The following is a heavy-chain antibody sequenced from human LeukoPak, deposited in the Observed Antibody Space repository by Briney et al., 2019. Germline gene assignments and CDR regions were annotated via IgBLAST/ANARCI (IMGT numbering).Heavy chain of an antibody. CDR1: GFTFSSYE. CDR3: ARDRRSGGGMDV. J-gene: IGHJ6*02. V-gene: IGHV3-48*03. CDR2: ISSSGGYM. D-gene: IGHD2-15*01. Sequence: GGSLRLSCAASGFTFSSYEMNWVRQAPEKGLEWIAYISSSGGYMYADSVKGRFTISRDNSKNTLYLQMNSLRAEDTAVYYCARDRRSGGGMDVWGQGTTVTVSS.